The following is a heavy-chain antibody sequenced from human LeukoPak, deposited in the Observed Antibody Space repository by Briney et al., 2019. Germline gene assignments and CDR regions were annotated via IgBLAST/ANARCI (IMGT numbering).Heavy chain of an antibody. V-gene: IGHV3-11*04. Sequence: GGSLRLSCAASGFTFSDYYMTWVRQAPGKGLEWLSYITNRGDTVFYADSVKGRFTVSRDNAKRSLYLQIESLRAEDTAVYYCARDEGRDGYNFDYWGQGTLVTVSS. CDR1: GFTFSDYY. CDR2: ITNRGDTV. J-gene: IGHJ4*02. D-gene: IGHD5-24*01. CDR3: ARDEGRDGYNFDY.